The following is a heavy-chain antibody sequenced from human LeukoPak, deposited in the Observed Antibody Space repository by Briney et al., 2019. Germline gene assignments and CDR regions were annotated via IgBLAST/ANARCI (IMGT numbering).Heavy chain of an antibody. J-gene: IGHJ5*02. V-gene: IGHV1-46*01. CDR1: GYTFINNW. D-gene: IGHD5-12*01. CDR2: INPTGSGT. CDR3: ARDNSVGNSAWWFDP. Sequence: GASVKISCKASGYTFINNWMHWVRQAPGQGLEWVGLINPTGSGTLYAQKFQGRVTMTRDMSTSTDYMELSSLRFEDTAVYYCARDNSVGNSAWWFDPWGQGTLVTVSS.